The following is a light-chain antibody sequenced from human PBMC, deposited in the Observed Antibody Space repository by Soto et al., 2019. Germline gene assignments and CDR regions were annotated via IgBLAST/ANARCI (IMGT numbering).Light chain of an antibody. CDR3: QQSYSTPRT. CDR1: QSLSND. J-gene: IGKJ1*01. Sequence: DIQMTQSPSSLSASVGDRVTITCRASQSLSNDLNWYQQKPGKAPKLLMFAASSLQSGVPSRFSGGGSGTDFTLTTSSLQPEDFATYYCQQSYSTPRTFGQGTKVEIK. CDR2: AAS. V-gene: IGKV1-39*01.